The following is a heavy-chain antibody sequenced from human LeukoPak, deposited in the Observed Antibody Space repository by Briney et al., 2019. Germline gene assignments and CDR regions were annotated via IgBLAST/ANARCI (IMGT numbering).Heavy chain of an antibody. D-gene: IGHD3-22*01. J-gene: IGHJ4*02. CDR1: GFTFGDYA. CDR2: IRSKAYGGTT. CDR3: KKGNHYDSIYGGVY. V-gene: IGHV3-49*03. Sequence: GGSLRLSCTASGFTFGDYAMSWFRQAPGKGLEWVGFIRSKAYGGTTEYAASVKGRFTISRDDSKSIAYLQMNSLKTEDTAVYYCKKGNHYDSIYGGVYWGQGTLVTVSS.